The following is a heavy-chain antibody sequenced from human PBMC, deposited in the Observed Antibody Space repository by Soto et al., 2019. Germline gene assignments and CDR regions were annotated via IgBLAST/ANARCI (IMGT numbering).Heavy chain of an antibody. Sequence: SETLSLTCAVSGGSISSSNWWSWVRQPPGKGLEWIGEIYHSGSTNYNPSLKSRVTISVDKSKNQFSLKLSSVTAADTAVYYCAVYGDPNYYGMDVWGQGTTVTVSS. CDR2: IYHSGST. CDR3: AVYGDPNYYGMDV. D-gene: IGHD4-17*01. CDR1: GGSISSSNW. J-gene: IGHJ6*02. V-gene: IGHV4-4*02.